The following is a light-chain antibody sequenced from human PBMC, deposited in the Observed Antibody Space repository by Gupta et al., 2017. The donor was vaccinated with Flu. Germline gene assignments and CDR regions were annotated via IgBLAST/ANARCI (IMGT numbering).Light chain of an antibody. Sequence: GTLSLSPGERATLSCRASQSVRSNYLAWYQQKPGQAPRLLIYGASTSATGIPDRFSGSGSGTDFTLTISRLEPEDFAVYYCQQEGSSPITFGRGSKVEIE. CDR1: QSVRSNY. J-gene: IGKJ4*01. CDR3: QQEGSSPIT. CDR2: GAS. V-gene: IGKV3-20*01.